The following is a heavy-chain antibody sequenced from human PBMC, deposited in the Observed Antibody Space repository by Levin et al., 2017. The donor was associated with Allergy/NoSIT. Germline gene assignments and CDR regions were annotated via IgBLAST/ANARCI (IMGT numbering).Heavy chain of an antibody. CDR3: ARAEISYYYGSGSYNWFDP. CDR1: GCSISSYY. D-gene: IGHD3-10*01. Sequence: SETLSLTCTVSGCSISSYYWSWIRQPPGKGLEWIGYIFYSGSTNYNPSLKTRVPIPVATSKNQFSLRLSSVTAAVTAVCYCARAEISYYYGSGSYNWFDPWGQGTLVTVSS. CDR2: IFYSGST. J-gene: IGHJ5*02. V-gene: IGHV4-59*01.